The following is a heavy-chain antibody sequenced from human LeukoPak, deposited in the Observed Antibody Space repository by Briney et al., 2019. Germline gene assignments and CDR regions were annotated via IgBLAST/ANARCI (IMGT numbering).Heavy chain of an antibody. J-gene: IGHJ6*03. CDR1: GFTFSSYS. Sequence: GGSLRLSCAASGFTFSSYSMNWVRQAPGKGLEWVSYISSSRSTIYYANSVKGRFTISRDNAKNSLYLQMNSLRAEDTAVYYCAREAVPAARYYYMDVWGKGTTVTVSS. D-gene: IGHD2-2*01. CDR2: ISSSRSTI. V-gene: IGHV3-48*01. CDR3: AREAVPAARYYYMDV.